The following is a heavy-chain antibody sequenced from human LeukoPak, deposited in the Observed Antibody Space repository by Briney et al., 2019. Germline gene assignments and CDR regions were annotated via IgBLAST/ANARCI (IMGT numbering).Heavy chain of an antibody. V-gene: IGHV3-33*01. Sequence: PGRSLRLSCAASGFTFNNHAMHWVRQAPGKGLEWEAMIWHDGSYKYYADSVTGRFTISRDDSQNTLYLQMNSLRAEDTAVYYCARDGRHNYNLDYWGHGTLVTVSS. D-gene: IGHD4-11*01. J-gene: IGHJ4*01. CDR2: IWHDGSYK. CDR3: ARDGRHNYNLDY. CDR1: GFTFNNHA.